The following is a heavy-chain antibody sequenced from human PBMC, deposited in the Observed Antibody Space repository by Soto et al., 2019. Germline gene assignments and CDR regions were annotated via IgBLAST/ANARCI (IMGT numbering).Heavy chain of an antibody. D-gene: IGHD5-18*01. CDR1: GVSVSSSSYY. CDR2: INYSGST. V-gene: IGHV4-39*01. Sequence: SETLSLTCTVSGVSVSSSSYYWGWIRQPPGKGPEWIGSINYSGSTQYNPSLKSRVTISVDTSKNQFSLKLSSVTAADTAVYYCARHSSPYTATERGYFDYWGQGTLVTSPQ. CDR3: ARHSSPYTATERGYFDY. J-gene: IGHJ4*02.